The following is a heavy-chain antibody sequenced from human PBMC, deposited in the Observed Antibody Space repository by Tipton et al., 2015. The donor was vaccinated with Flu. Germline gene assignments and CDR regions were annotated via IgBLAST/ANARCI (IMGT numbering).Heavy chain of an antibody. V-gene: IGHV4-4*07. CDR1: GGSISSYY. J-gene: IGHJ3*02. D-gene: IGHD6-19*01. CDR3: ARERRGGWPFYDAFDI. Sequence: GLVKPSETLSLTCTVSGGSISSYYWSWIRQPAGKGLEWIGRIYTSGSTNYNPSLKSRVTMSVDTSKNHFSLKLSSVTAADTAVYYCARERRGGWPFYDAFDIWAQGTMVTVSS. CDR2: IYTSGST.